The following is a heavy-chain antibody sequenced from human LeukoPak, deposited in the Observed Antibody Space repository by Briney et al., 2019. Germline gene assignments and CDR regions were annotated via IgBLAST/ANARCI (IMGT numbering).Heavy chain of an antibody. CDR1: GFTFSTYG. D-gene: IGHD7-27*01. Sequence: GGSLRLSCAASGFTFSTYGMHWVRQAPGKGLEWVAFIRNDGSDKYYADSVKGRFTISRDNSKNMLYLQMNSLRAEDTAVYYCAKSKNWGCNYWGQGTLVTVSS. V-gene: IGHV3-30*02. J-gene: IGHJ4*02. CDR3: AKSKNWGCNY. CDR2: IRNDGSDK.